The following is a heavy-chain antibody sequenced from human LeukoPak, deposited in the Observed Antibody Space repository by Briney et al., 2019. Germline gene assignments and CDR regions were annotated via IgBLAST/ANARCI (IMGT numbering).Heavy chain of an antibody. CDR3: ARGFHDILTGYSDAFDI. V-gene: IGHV4-34*01. J-gene: IGHJ3*02. CDR1: GGSFSGYY. Sequence: SETLSLTCAVYGGSFSGYYWSWIRQPPGKGLEWIGEINHSGSTNYNPSLKSRVTISVDTSKNQFSLKLSSVTAADTAVYYCARGFHDILTGYSDAFDIWGQGTMVTVSS. D-gene: IGHD3-9*01. CDR2: INHSGST.